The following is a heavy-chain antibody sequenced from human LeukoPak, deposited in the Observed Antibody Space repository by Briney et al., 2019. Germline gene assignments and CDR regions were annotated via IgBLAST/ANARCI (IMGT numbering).Heavy chain of an antibody. V-gene: IGHV3-48*04. J-gene: IGHJ4*02. D-gene: IGHD3-10*01. CDR3: ARPMVRGVRYYFDY. Sequence: GGSLRLSWAASGFTFTNYSMHWVRQPPGKGLEWVSYISSSSSTIYYADSVKGRFTISRDNAKNSLYLQMNSLRAEDTAVYYCARPMVRGVRYYFDYWGQGTLVTVSS. CDR2: ISSSSSTI. CDR1: GFTFTNYS.